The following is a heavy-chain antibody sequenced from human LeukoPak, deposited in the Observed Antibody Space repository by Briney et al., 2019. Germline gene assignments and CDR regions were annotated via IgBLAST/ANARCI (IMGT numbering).Heavy chain of an antibody. V-gene: IGHV1-2*02. CDR1: GYTFTGYY. CDR2: INPNSGDT. D-gene: IGHD5-18*01. J-gene: IGHJ4*02. CDR3: ARERDTARFDY. Sequence: ASVKVSCKASGYTFTGYYIHWVRQAPGKGLEWMGWINPNSGDTNYAQKFQGRVTMTRDTSITTAYMELSSLRSDDTAVYYCARERDTARFDYWGQGTLVTVSS.